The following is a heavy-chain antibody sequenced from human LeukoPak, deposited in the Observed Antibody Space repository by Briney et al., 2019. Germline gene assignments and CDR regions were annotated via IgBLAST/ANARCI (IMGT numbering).Heavy chain of an antibody. CDR2: ISGSGGST. Sequence: GGSLRLSCAASGFTFSSYAMSWVRQAPGKGLEWVSAISGSGGSTYYADSVKGRFTISRDNSKNTLYLQMNSLRAEDTAVYYCAKWGSGSPSEGMDVWGQGTTVTVSS. J-gene: IGHJ6*02. V-gene: IGHV3-23*01. CDR1: GFTFSSYA. D-gene: IGHD3-10*01. CDR3: AKWGSGSPSEGMDV.